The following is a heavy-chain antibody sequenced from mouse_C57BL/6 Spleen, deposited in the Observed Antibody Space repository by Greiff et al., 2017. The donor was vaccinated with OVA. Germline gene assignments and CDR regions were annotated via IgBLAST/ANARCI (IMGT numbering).Heavy chain of an antibody. J-gene: IGHJ2*01. CDR2: IYPRSGNT. CDR1: GYTFTSYG. CDR3: GSSGDVYYFGF. V-gene: IGHV1-81*01. Sequence: QVQLQQSGAELARPGASVKLSCKASGYTFTSYGISWVKQRTGQGLEWIGEIYPRSGNTYYNEKFKGKATLTADKSSRTAYMELRSLTSADSAVCFWGSSGDVYYFGFLGQGTTLTVSS.